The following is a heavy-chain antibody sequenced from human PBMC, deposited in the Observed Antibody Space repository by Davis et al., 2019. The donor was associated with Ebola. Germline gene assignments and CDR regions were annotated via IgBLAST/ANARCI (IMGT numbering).Heavy chain of an antibody. J-gene: IGHJ4*02. V-gene: IGHV3-7*03. CDR1: GFTFSSYW. CDR3: ARDSYCGGDCPHGY. D-gene: IGHD2-21*02. CDR2: IKQDGSEK. Sequence: GESLKISCAASGFTFSSYWMSWVRQAPGKGLEWVANIKQDGSEKYYVDSVKGRFTISRDNAKNSLYLQMNSLRAEDTAVYYCARDSYCGGDCPHGYWGQGTLVTVSS.